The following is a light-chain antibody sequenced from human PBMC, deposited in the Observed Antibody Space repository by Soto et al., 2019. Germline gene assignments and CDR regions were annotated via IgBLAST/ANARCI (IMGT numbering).Light chain of an antibody. V-gene: IGLV2-8*01. Sequence: QSVGTQPPSASVSPRQSVTISCTGTSGDVGGYDYVSWYQQHPGKAPKLMIYGVTKRPLGVPDRFSGSKSGNTASLTVSGLQAEDEADYYCSSYAGSDNPYVFGTGTKVTVL. J-gene: IGLJ1*01. CDR2: GVT. CDR1: SGDVGGYDY. CDR3: SSYAGSDNPYV.